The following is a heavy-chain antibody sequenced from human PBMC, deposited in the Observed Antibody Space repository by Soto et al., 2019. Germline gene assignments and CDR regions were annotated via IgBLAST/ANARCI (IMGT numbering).Heavy chain of an antibody. CDR3: ARVRDWFDP. J-gene: IGHJ5*02. CDR2: IDHSGYT. V-gene: IGHV4-34*01. D-gene: IGHD3-3*01. CDR1: GGSFSGYY. Sequence: SETLSLTCAVYGGSFSGYYWNWIRQTPGKGLEWIGEIDHSGYTNYNPSLKSRVTISVDTSKNQFSLRLTSVTAADTAVYYCARVRDWFDPWGQGTLVTVSS.